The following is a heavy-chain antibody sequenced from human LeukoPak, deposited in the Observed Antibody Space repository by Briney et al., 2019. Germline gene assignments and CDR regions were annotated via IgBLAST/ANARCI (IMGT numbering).Heavy chain of an antibody. CDR2: IDWDDDK. J-gene: IGHJ4*02. V-gene: IGHV2-70*11. CDR3: ARIAPGYYYDSSGYFDY. CDR1: GFSLSTSGMC. D-gene: IGHD3-22*01. Sequence: VSGPALVKPTQTLTLTCTFSGFSLSTSGMCVSWIRQPPGKALEWLARIDWDDDKYYSTSLKTRLTISKDTSKNQVVLTMTNMDPVDTATYYCARIAPGYYYDSSGYFDYWGQGTLVTVSS.